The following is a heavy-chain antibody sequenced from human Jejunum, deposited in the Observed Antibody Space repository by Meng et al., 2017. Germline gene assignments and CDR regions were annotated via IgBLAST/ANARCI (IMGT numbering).Heavy chain of an antibody. D-gene: IGHD3-22*01. V-gene: IGHV4-61*01. J-gene: IGHJ4*02. CDR3: ARGHFDKYFDS. CDR2: MYFSGST. Sequence: VLLQVSGPVVVRPSDTLSLTYIISGVSVNRGSYYCSWIRQPPGKGLEWIGYMYFSGSTNYNASLKSRVTISVDTSKKQFSLKLTSVTAADTAVYYCARGHFDKYFDSWGQGTLVTVFS. CDR1: GVSVNRGSYY.